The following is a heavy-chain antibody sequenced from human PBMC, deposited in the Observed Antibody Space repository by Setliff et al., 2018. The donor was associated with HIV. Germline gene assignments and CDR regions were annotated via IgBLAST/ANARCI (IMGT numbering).Heavy chain of an antibody. CDR3: ARDPALTYSGYVYWYFDL. V-gene: IGHV1-2*02. Sequence: ASVKVSCKAAGYSFAAYYIHWVRQAPGQGLEWMGWINPNSGGTDYAQKFQGRVTLTRDTSISTANMELSGLRSDDTAVYYCARDPALTYSGYVYWYFDLWGRGTLVTVSS. CDR1: GYSFAAYY. CDR2: INPNSGGT. D-gene: IGHD5-12*01. J-gene: IGHJ2*01.